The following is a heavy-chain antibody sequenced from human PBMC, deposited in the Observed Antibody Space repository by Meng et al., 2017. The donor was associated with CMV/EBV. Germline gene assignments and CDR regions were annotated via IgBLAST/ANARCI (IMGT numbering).Heavy chain of an antibody. J-gene: IGHJ4*02. D-gene: IGHD6-13*01. CDR2: ISGSGTST. Sequence: GVLKISGAASGFTFSTYAMSWVRQAPGKGLEWVSAISGSGTSTYYADSVKGRFTISRDNSKNTLYLQMNSLRVEDTAVYYCAKEPSSWYRPSFDYWGQGTLVTVSS. CDR1: GFTFSTYA. V-gene: IGHV3-23*01. CDR3: AKEPSSWYRPSFDY.